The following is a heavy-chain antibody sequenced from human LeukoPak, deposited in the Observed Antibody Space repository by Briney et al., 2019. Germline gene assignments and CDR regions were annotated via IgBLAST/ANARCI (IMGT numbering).Heavy chain of an antibody. CDR2: IYTSGST. D-gene: IGHD1-26*01. J-gene: IGHJ5*02. Sequence: SETLSLTCTVSGGSIISYYWSWIRQPAGKGLEWIGRIYTSGSTNYNPSLKSRVTISVDKSKNQFSLKLSSVTAADTAVYYCARSGGLYWFDPWGQGTLDTVSS. CDR1: GGSIISYY. CDR3: ARSGGLYWFDP. V-gene: IGHV4-4*07.